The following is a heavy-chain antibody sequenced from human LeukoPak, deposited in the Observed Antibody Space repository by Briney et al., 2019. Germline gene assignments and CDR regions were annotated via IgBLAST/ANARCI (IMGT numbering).Heavy chain of an antibody. Sequence: SETLSLTCTVSGGSISSSSYYWSWIRQPPGKGLEWIGEINHSGSTNYDPSLKSRVTISVDTSKNQFSLKLSSVTAADTAVYYCARRRITMVRGVIITLHGYYFDYWGQGTLVTVSS. CDR2: INHSGST. D-gene: IGHD3-10*01. J-gene: IGHJ4*02. V-gene: IGHV4-39*07. CDR3: ARRRITMVRGVIITLHGYYFDY. CDR1: GGSISSSSYY.